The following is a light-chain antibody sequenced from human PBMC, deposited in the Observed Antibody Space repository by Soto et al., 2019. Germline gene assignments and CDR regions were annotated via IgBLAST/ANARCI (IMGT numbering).Light chain of an antibody. CDR1: QNIRNF. CDR3: QQSFTTPWT. Sequence: DIQMTQSPSSLSASVGDGVTITCRASQNIRNFLNWYRQGPGKAPKLLIYAASSLQSGVPSRFSGSGSGTDFTLTISSLQPEDFATYYCQQSFTTPWTFGQGTKVEIK. J-gene: IGKJ1*01. V-gene: IGKV1-39*01. CDR2: AAS.